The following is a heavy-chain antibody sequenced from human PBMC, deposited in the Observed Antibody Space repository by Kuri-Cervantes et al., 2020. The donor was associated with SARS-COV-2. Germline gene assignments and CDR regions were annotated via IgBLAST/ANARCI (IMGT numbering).Heavy chain of an antibody. D-gene: IGHD3-10*01. Sequence: LSLTCAASGFTFDDYAMHWVRQAPGKGLEWVSLISGDGGSTYYADSVKGRFTISRDNAKNSLYLQMNSLRAEDTAVYYCASGSHYYYGSGSESTWGQGTLVTVSS. CDR3: ASGSHYYYGSGSEST. J-gene: IGHJ5*02. CDR2: ISGDGGST. CDR1: GFTFDDYA. V-gene: IGHV3-43*02.